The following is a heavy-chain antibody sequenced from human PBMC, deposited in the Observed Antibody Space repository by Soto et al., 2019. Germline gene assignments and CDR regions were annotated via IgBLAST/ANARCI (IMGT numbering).Heavy chain of an antibody. CDR2: ISAYNGNT. J-gene: IGHJ6*02. Sequence: SVKVSFKASGYTFTSYGISWVRQAPGQGLEWMGWISAYNGNTNYAQKLQGRVTMTTDTSTSTAYMELRSLRSDDTAVYYCAREFEYSSSSGPPGIYYYGMDVWGQGTTVTVSS. CDR1: GYTFTSYG. V-gene: IGHV1-18*01. CDR3: AREFEYSSSSGPPGIYYYGMDV. D-gene: IGHD6-6*01.